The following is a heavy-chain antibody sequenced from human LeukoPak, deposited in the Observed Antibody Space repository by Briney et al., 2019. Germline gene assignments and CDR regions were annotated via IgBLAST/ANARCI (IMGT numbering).Heavy chain of an antibody. Sequence: GASVKVSCTASGGTFSSYAISWVRQAPGQGLEWMGGIIPIFGTANYAQKFQGRVTITADESTSTAYMELSSLRSEDTAVYYCARDRGTHAAYDYGDYFDYWGQGTLVTVSS. CDR1: GGTFSSYA. CDR2: IIPIFGTA. J-gene: IGHJ4*02. CDR3: ARDRGTHAAYDYGDYFDY. D-gene: IGHD4-17*01. V-gene: IGHV1-69*13.